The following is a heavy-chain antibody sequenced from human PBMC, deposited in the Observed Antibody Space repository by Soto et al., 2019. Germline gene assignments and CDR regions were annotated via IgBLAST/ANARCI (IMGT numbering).Heavy chain of an antibody. J-gene: IGHJ4*02. D-gene: IGHD1-20*01. V-gene: IGHV1-2*02. Sequence: ASVKVSCKASGYTFTGYYMHWVRQAPGQGLEWMGWINPNSGGTNYAQKFQGRVTMTRDTSISTAYMELSRLRSDDTAVYYCARDRITGTHFDYWGQGTLVTVSS. CDR1: GYTFTGYY. CDR3: ARDRITGTHFDY. CDR2: INPNSGGT.